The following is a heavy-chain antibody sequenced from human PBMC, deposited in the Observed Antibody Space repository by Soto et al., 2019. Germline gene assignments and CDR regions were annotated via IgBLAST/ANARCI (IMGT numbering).Heavy chain of an antibody. V-gene: IGHV2-5*02. CDR3: AHHSPTHSGYPLDY. D-gene: IGHD3-22*01. Sequence: QITLKESGPTLVKPTQTLTLTCTFSGFSHSTSGVGVGWIRQPPGKALEWLALIYWDDDKRYSPSLKSRLTITKDTSKNQVVLTMTNMDPVDTATYYCAHHSPTHSGYPLDYWGQGTLVTVSS. CDR1: GFSHSTSGVG. J-gene: IGHJ4*02. CDR2: IYWDDDK.